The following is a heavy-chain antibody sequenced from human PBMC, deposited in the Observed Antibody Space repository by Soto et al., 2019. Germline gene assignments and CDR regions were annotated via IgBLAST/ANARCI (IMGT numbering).Heavy chain of an antibody. D-gene: IGHD3-10*01. CDR2: MNPNSGNT. CDR3: ARGETYDYGTGTRFEI. CDR1: GYTFTSYD. J-gene: IGHJ3*02. V-gene: IGHV1-8*01. Sequence: ASLKVSCNASGYTFTSYDINWVLQATGQGLEWMGWMNPNSGNTGYAQKFQGRVTMTRNTSISTAYMELSSLRSEDTAVYYCARGETYDYGTGTRFEIWGQGTMFT.